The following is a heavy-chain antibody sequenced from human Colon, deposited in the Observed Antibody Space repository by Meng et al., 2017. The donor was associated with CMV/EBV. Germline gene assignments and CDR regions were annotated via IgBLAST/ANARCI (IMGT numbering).Heavy chain of an antibody. CDR2: FDPEDGET. Sequence: ASVKVSCKASGGTFSSYASSWVRQAPGKGLEWMGGFDPEDGETIYAQKFQGRVTMTEDTSTDTAYMELSSLRSEDTAVYYCATRIRRFLGWLTGPVDYWGQGTLVTVSS. V-gene: IGHV1-24*01. D-gene: IGHD3-3*01. J-gene: IGHJ4*02. CDR1: GGTFSSYA. CDR3: ATRIRRFLGWLTGPVDY.